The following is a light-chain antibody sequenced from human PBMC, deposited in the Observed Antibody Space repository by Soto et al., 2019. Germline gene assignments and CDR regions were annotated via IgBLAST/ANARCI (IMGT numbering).Light chain of an antibody. CDR1: QSISSY. J-gene: IGKJ4*01. V-gene: IGKV1-39*01. Sequence: DIPMTQSPSSLSASVGDRVTITCRASQSISSYLNWYQQKPGKAPELLIYAASNLPSGVPSRFSGSGSGTDFTLSISSLQHDDSATYYCQQSYSNIALSFGGGTRVEIK. CDR3: QQSYSNIALS. CDR2: AAS.